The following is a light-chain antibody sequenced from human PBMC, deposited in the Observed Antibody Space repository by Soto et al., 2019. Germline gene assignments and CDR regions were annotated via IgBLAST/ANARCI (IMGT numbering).Light chain of an antibody. CDR2: DVS. V-gene: IGKV3-11*01. Sequence: ESGLKQSPVTLSLSPGERATLSCRASQSVTSFLAWYQQKPGQAPRLLIYDVSNRATGIPARFSGSGSGTDFTLTISSLEPEDFAVYYCQQRSNWPLTFGGGTKVEIK. J-gene: IGKJ4*01. CDR1: QSVTSF. CDR3: QQRSNWPLT.